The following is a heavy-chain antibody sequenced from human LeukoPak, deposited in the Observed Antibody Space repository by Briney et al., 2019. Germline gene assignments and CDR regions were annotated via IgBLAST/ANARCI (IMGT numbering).Heavy chain of an antibody. CDR2: ISSNGGST. D-gene: IGHD3-9*01. Sequence: GGSLRLSCAASGFTFSSYAMHWVRQAPGKGLEYVSAISSNGGSTYYADSVKGRFTISRDNSKNTLYLQMNSLRAEDTAVYYCATTSYDILGYHDYWGQGTLVTVSS. V-gene: IGHV3-64*04. CDR3: ATTSYDILGYHDY. CDR1: GFTFSSYA. J-gene: IGHJ4*02.